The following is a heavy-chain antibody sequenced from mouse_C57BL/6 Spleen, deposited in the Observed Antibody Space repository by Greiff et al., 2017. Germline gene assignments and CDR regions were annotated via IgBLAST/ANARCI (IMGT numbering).Heavy chain of an antibody. D-gene: IGHD2-5*01. V-gene: IGHV1-4*01. CDR2: INPSSGYT. J-gene: IGHJ3*01. CDR3: ASYSNYGGWFAY. CDR1: GYTFTSYT. Sequence: VQLQQSGAELARPGASVKMSCKASGYTFTSYTMPWVKQRPGQGLEWIGYINPSSGYTKYHQKFKDQAILTADKSTSTAYLQLSSLTSEDSAVYYCASYSNYGGWFAYWGQGTLVTVSA.